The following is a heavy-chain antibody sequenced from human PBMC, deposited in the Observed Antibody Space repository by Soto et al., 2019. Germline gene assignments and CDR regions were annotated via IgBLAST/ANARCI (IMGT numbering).Heavy chain of an antibody. V-gene: IGHV1-3*01. CDR3: ARGGQKSGSLFY. CDR2: INAENGNT. D-gene: IGHD2-15*01. CDR1: GYTFTHFA. J-gene: IGHJ4*02. Sequence: QGQHVQSGAEVKKPGASVKVSCKASGYTFTHFAIHWVRQAPGQRHEWMGWINAENGNTKYSQKFQGRITITRDTSVSSSYMELTSLRSEDTGVYCCARGGQKSGSLFYWGQGTLVTVSS.